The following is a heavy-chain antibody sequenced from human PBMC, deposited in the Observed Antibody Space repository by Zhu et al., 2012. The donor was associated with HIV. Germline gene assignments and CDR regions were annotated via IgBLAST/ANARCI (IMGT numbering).Heavy chain of an antibody. CDR2: IYYSGNA. Sequence: QVQLQESGSGLVKPSQTLSLTCAVSGGSISSRDYSWSWIRQAPGKGLEWIGYIYYSGNAYYNPSLQSRVTISVDRSKNQFSLNLNSVTAADTAVYYCARDRAAHGDHALAYWGQGTLVTVSS. CDR1: GGSISSRDYS. J-gene: IGHJ4*02. D-gene: IGHD4-17*01. V-gene: IGHV4-30-2*01. CDR3: ARDRAAHGDHALAY.